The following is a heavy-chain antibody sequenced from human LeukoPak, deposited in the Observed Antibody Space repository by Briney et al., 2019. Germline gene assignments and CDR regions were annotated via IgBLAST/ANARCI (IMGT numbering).Heavy chain of an antibody. Sequence: GSLRLSCAASGLTFRERAMSWVRQAPGQGPEWVGFIRSTPTGGTPEYAASVKGRFTISRDDSKGIAYLQMNSLQTEDTAVYYCTTLMSGRPDDWGQGTLVTVSS. V-gene: IGHV3-49*04. CDR1: GLTFRERA. CDR2: IRSTPTGGTP. D-gene: IGHD6-6*01. J-gene: IGHJ4*02. CDR3: TTLMSGRPDD.